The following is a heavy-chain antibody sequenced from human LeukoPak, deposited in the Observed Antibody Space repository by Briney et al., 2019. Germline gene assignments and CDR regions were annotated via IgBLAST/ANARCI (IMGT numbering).Heavy chain of an antibody. D-gene: IGHD3-10*01. CDR1: GGSISSNTYY. V-gene: IGHV4-39*01. Sequence: PSETLSLTCTVSGGSISSNTYYWDWIRQPPGKGLEWIGSIYYSGDTYYTPSLKSRVTISVDTSKNQFSLKLSSVTAADTAVYYCARHETGVTYYYGSGSYYPPPYFDYWGQGTLVTVSS. J-gene: IGHJ4*02. CDR2: IYYSGDT. CDR3: ARHETGVTYYYGSGSYYPPPYFDY.